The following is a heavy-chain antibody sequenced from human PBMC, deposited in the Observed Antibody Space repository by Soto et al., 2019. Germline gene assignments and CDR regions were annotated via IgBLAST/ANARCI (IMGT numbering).Heavy chain of an antibody. Sequence: PSETLSLTCAVYGGSFSGYYWSWIRQPPGKGLEWIGEINHSGSTNYNPSLKSRVTISADTSKNQFSLKLSSVTAADTAVYYCARAVVVVPAATYYYYGMDVWGQGTTVTVSS. CDR2: INHSGST. CDR3: ARAVVVVPAATYYYYGMDV. CDR1: GGSFSGYY. J-gene: IGHJ6*02. D-gene: IGHD2-2*01. V-gene: IGHV4-34*01.